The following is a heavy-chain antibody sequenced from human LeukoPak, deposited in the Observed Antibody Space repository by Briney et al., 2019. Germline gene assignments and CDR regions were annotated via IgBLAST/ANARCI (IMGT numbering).Heavy chain of an antibody. CDR1: GGTFSSYT. CDR2: ISAYNGNT. Sequence: ASVKVSCKASGGTFSSYTISWVRQAPGQGLEWMGWISAYNGNTNYAQKLQGRVTMTTDTSTSTAYMELRSLRSDDTAVYYCARVSSWYNWFDPWGQGTLVTVSS. CDR3: ARVSSWYNWFDP. V-gene: IGHV1-18*01. D-gene: IGHD6-13*01. J-gene: IGHJ5*02.